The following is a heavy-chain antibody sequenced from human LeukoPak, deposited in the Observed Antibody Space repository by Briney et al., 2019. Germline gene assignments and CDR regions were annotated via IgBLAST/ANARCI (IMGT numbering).Heavy chain of an antibody. Sequence: VASVKVSCKASGYTFTDYYMHWVRHAPGQGFEWMGWINPNDGDTNYAQKFQGRVTMTRDTSISTAHMEVSRLRSDDTAVYYCARANFLYCSSSTCLFDYWGQGTLVTVSS. CDR3: ARANFLYCSSSTCLFDY. CDR1: GYTFTDYY. CDR2: INPNDGDT. V-gene: IGHV1-2*02. D-gene: IGHD2-2*01. J-gene: IGHJ4*02.